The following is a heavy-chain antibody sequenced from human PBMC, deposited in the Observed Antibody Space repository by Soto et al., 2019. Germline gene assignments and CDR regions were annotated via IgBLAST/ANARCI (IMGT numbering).Heavy chain of an antibody. CDR1: GGSMISYY. CDR3: ASLPATSDFDY. Sequence: SETLSLTCTVSGGSMISYYWSWIRQPPGRGLEWIGFIYYAGSTKYNPSLNSRVTISVDKSKNQFSLKLSSVTAADTAVYYCASLPATSDFDYWGQGTLVTVSS. D-gene: IGHD2-2*01. CDR2: IYYAGST. J-gene: IGHJ4*02. V-gene: IGHV4-59*12.